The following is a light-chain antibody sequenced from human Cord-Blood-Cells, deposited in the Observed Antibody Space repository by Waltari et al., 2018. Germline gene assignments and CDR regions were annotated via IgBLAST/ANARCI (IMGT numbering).Light chain of an antibody. V-gene: IGLV2-11*01. CDR1: SSDVVGYNY. Sequence: QSALTQPRSVSGSPGQSVTIPCTGTSSDVVGYNYVSWYQQHPGKAPKLMIYDVRKRPSGVPDRFSGSKSGNTASLTISGLQAEDEADYYCCSYAGSYTWVFGGGTKLTVL. J-gene: IGLJ3*02. CDR2: DVR. CDR3: CSYAGSYTWV.